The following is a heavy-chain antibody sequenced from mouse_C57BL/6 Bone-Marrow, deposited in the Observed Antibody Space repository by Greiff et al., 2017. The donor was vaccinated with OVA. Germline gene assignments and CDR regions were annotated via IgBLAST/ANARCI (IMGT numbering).Heavy chain of an antibody. CDR3: TIYYGSSLYAMDY. V-gene: IGHV14-4*01. J-gene: IGHJ4*01. CDR1: GFNIKDDY. D-gene: IGHD1-1*01. Sequence: EVHLVESGAELVRPGASVKLSCTASGFNIKDDYMHWVKQRPEQGLEWIGWIDPENGDTEYASKFQGKATITADTSSNTAYLQLSSLTSEDTAVYYCTIYYGSSLYAMDYWGQGTSVTVSS. CDR2: IDPENGDT.